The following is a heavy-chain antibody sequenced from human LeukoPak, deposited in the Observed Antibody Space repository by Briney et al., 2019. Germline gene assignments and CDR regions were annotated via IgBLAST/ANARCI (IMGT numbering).Heavy chain of an antibody. V-gene: IGHV4-34*01. D-gene: IGHD2-2*01. CDR1: GGSFSGYY. CDR3: ARLGYCSSTSCYRIYDY. J-gene: IGHJ4*02. CDR2: INHSGST. Sequence: PSETLSLTCAVYGGSFSGYYWSWIRQPPGKGLEWIGEINHSGSTNYNPSLKSRVTISVDTSKNQFSLKLSSVTAADTAVYYCARLGYCSSTSCYRIYDYWGQETLVTVSS.